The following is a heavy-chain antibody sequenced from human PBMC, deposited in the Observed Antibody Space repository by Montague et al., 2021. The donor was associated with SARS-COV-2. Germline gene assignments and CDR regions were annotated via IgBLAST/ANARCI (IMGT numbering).Heavy chain of an antibody. CDR2: ISSGGTTI. V-gene: IGHV3-11*01. J-gene: IGHJ6*03. CDR1: GFSFSDFY. D-gene: IGHD4-17*01. Sequence: SLRLSCAASGFSFSDFYMSWFRQAPGRGLEWLSYISSGGTTIYYADSVKGRFTISRDNTKNSLYLQMHSQRAEDTAIYYCARNSDYGDHDYYYYMDVWGTGTTVAV. CDR3: ARNSDYGDHDYYYYMDV.